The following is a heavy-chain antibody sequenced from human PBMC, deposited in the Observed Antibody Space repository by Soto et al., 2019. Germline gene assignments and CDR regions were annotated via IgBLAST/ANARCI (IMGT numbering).Heavy chain of an antibody. J-gene: IGHJ4*02. D-gene: IGHD5-12*01. CDR2: IYSGGST. CDR1: GFTVSSNY. V-gene: IGHV3-53*02. CDR3: ARAQKGRWLQSNY. Sequence: EVQLVETGGGLIQPGGSLRLSCAASGFTVSSNYMSWVRQAPGKGLEWVSVIYSGGSTYYADSVKGRFTISRDNSKNTRYLQMNSLRAEDTAVYYCARAQKGRWLQSNYWGQGTLVTVSS.